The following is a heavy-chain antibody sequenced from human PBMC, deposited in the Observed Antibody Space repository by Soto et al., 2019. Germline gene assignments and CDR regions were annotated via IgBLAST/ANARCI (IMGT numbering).Heavy chain of an antibody. CDR1: GFSLSNGKGG. CDR3: ARILFGRSVAGGYFYMDV. D-gene: IGHD6-19*01. V-gene: IGHV2-26*01. J-gene: IGHJ6*03. CDR2: IFSYDEK. Sequence: HVTLKESGPVLVKPTETLTLTCTVSGFSLSNGKGGVSWIRQPPGKALEWLAHIFSYDEKSYRTSLKSRLTISEDTSKSQVVLTMTNVDPVDTATYYCARILFGRSVAGGYFYMDVWGKGTTVTVSS.